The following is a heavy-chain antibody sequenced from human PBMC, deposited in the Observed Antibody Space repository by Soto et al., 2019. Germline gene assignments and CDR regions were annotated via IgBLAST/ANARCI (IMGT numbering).Heavy chain of an antibody. D-gene: IGHD1-26*01. J-gene: IGHJ4*02. Sequence: QVQLVQSGAEVKKPGASVKVSCKASGYTFTSYAMHWVRQAPGQRLEWMGWINAGNGNTKYSQKFQVRVTITRDTTASTAYMELSSLRSEDTAVYYCARVLGLYYFDYWGQGPLVTVSS. CDR3: ARVLGLYYFDY. CDR1: GYTFTSYA. V-gene: IGHV1-3*01. CDR2: INAGNGNT.